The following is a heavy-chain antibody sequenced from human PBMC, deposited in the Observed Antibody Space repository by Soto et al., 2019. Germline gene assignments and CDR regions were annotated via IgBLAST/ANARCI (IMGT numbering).Heavy chain of an antibody. CDR2: IYYSGST. CDR1: GGSISSGGYY. Sequence: SETLSLTCTVSGGSISSGGYYWSWIRQHPGKGLEWIGYIYYSGSTYYNPSLKSRVTISVGTSKNQFSLKLSSVTAADTAVYYCARAGGYCSSTSCYTYYYYGMDVWGQGTTVTVSS. D-gene: IGHD2-2*02. J-gene: IGHJ6*02. CDR3: ARAGGYCSSTSCYTYYYYGMDV. V-gene: IGHV4-31*03.